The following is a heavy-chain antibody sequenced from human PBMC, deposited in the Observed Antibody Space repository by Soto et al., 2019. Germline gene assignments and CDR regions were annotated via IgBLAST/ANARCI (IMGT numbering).Heavy chain of an antibody. D-gene: IGHD3-3*01. Sequence: QVPLVQSGAEVKKPGASVKVSCNASGYTFTSYGISWVRQAPGQGLEWMGWISAYNGNTNYAQKLQGRVTMTTDTSTSTAYMELRSLRSDDTAVYYCARSLGITIFGVVSGAFNIRGQGTMVTVSS. CDR1: GYTFTSYG. CDR2: ISAYNGNT. V-gene: IGHV1-18*01. CDR3: ARSLGITIFGVVSGAFNI. J-gene: IGHJ3*02.